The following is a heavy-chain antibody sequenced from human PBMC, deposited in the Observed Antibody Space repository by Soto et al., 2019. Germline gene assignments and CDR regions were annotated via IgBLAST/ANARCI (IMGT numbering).Heavy chain of an antibody. CDR1: GGTFSSYA. J-gene: IGHJ6*02. V-gene: IGHV1-69*13. CDR3: ARGSHAVYYSYYGMDV. Sequence: GASVKVSCKAAGGTFSSYAISWVRQAPGQGLEWMGGIIPIFGTANYAQKFQGRVTITADESTSTAYMELSSLRSEDTAVYYCARGSHAVYYSYYGMDVPGQGTTVTVFS. CDR2: IIPIFGTA.